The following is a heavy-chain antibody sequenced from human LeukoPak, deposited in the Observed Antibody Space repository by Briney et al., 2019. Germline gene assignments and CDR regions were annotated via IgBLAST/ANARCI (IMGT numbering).Heavy chain of an antibody. CDR2: ISSSSSYI. Sequence: PGGSLRLSCAASGFTFSSYSMNWVRQAPGKGLEWVSSISSSSSYIYYADSVKGRFTISRDNAKNSLYLQMNSLRAEDTAVYYCARVGYGGYGVLDYWGQGTLVTVSS. CDR1: GFTFSSYS. V-gene: IGHV3-21*01. J-gene: IGHJ4*02. CDR3: ARVGYGGYGVLDY. D-gene: IGHD5-12*01.